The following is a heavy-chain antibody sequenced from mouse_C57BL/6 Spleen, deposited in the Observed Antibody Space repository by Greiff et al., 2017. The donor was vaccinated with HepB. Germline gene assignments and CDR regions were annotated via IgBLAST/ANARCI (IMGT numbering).Heavy chain of an antibody. CDR2: IDPENGDT. CDR1: GFNIKDDY. J-gene: IGHJ4*01. D-gene: IGHD3-2*02. Sequence: EVQVVESGAELVRPGASVKLSCTASGFNIKDDYMHWVKQRPEQGLEWIGWIDPENGDTEYASKFQGKATITADTSSNTAYLQLSSLTSEDTAVYYCTTGTAQATFAMDYWGQGTSVTVSS. V-gene: IGHV14-4*01. CDR3: TTGTAQATFAMDY.